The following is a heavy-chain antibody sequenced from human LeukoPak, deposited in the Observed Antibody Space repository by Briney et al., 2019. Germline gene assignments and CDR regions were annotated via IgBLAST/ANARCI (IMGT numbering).Heavy chain of an antibody. J-gene: IGHJ4*02. CDR3: ARAGNYYGSGGFDY. D-gene: IGHD3-10*01. V-gene: IGHV3-64*01. CDR1: GFTFSSYA. CDR2: ISSNGGST. Sequence: GGSLRLSCAASGFTFSSYAMHWVRQAPGKGLEYVSAISSNGGSTYYASSVKGRFTISRDNSKNTLYLQMGSLRAEDMAVYYCARAGNYYGSGGFDYWGQGTLVTVSS.